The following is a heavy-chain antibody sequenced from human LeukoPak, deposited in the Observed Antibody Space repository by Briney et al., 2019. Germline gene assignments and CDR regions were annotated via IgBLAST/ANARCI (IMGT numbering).Heavy chain of an antibody. D-gene: IGHD4-17*01. CDR3: ARASDTTVTTGFDY. CDR1: GGSISSGDYY. Sequence: PSQTLSLTCTVSGGSISSGDYYWGWIRQPPGTGLEWLGYIYYSGSTYYNPSLKSRVTISVDTSKNQFSLKLSSVTAADTAVYYCARASDTTVTTGFDYWGQGTLVTVSS. CDR2: IYYSGST. J-gene: IGHJ4*02. V-gene: IGHV4-30-4*01.